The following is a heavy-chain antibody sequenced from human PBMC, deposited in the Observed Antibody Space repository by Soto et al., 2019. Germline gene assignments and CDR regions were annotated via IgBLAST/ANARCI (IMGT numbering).Heavy chain of an antibody. CDR1: GFTFSSYA. J-gene: IGHJ6*02. CDR3: ARVVVVIPPGYYYAMYV. D-gene: IGHD3-22*01. Sequence: GGSLRLSCAASGFTFSSYAMSWVRQAPGKGLEWVSAISGSGGSTYYADSVKGRFTISRDNSKNTLYLQMNSLRAEDTAVYYYARVVVVIPPGYYYAMYVWGQGTTVTVSS. CDR2: ISGSGGST. V-gene: IGHV3-23*01.